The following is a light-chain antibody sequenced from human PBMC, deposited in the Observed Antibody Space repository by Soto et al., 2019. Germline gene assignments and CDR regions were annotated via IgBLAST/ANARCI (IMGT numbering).Light chain of an antibody. CDR3: QQYNNWPIFT. CDR2: DAS. V-gene: IGKV3-15*01. Sequence: IVLTQSPATLSVSPGDRATLFCRASQSVSSNLAWYQQTPGQAPRLLIYDASTRATGIPARFSGSGSGIEFTLTISSLKSEDFAVYYCQQYNNWPIFTFGPGTKVDIK. J-gene: IGKJ3*01. CDR1: QSVSSN.